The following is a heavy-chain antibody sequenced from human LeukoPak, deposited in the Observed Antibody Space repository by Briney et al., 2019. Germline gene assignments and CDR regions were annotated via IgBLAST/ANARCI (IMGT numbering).Heavy chain of an antibody. D-gene: IGHD3-22*01. V-gene: IGHV1-46*01. J-gene: IGHJ4*02. Sequence: ASVKVSCKASGYTFTSYYIRWVRQAPGQGLEWMGIINPNGGSTNYAQKFQGRVTMTRDISTSTAYMELSSLRSDDTAVYYCARVREAGTHYYDSSGYFDYWGQGTLVTVSS. CDR3: ARVREAGTHYYDSSGYFDY. CDR2: INPNGGST. CDR1: GYTFTSYY.